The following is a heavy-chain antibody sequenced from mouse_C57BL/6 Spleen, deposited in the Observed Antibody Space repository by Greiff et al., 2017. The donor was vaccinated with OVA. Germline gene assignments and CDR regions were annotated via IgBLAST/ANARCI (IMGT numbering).Heavy chain of an antibody. D-gene: IGHD2-12*01. V-gene: IGHV5-17*01. CDR2: ISSGSSTI. Sequence: EVQLVESGGGLVKPGGSLKLSCAASGFTFSDYGMHWVRQAPEKGLEWVAYISSGSSTIYYADTVKGRFIISRANAKNTLFLQMTSLRSEDTAMDYCERKRRRGYAMDYWGQGTSVTVSS. J-gene: IGHJ4*01. CDR3: ERKRRRGYAMDY. CDR1: GFTFSDYG.